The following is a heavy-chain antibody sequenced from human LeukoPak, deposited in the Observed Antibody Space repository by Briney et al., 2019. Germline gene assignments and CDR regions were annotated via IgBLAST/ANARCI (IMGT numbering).Heavy chain of an antibody. CDR2: IPNDGSKT. CDR1: GFSFSSYA. V-gene: IGHV3-30-3*01. J-gene: IGHJ1*01. D-gene: IGHD4-17*01. Sequence: TGRSLRLSCAASGFSFSSYAMHWVRQAPGKGLEWVAAIPNDGSKTYYADSVKGRFTISRDNSKNTLYLQMNSLRAEDTAVYYCARDPLPSIYDYGDYGHFQHWGQGTLVTVSS. CDR3: ARDPLPSIYDYGDYGHFQH.